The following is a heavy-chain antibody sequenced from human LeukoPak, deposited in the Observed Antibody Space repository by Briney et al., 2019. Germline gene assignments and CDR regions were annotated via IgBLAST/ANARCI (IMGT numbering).Heavy chain of an antibody. CDR3: ASLYGDYNWYFDL. D-gene: IGHD4-17*01. CDR1: GFTFSSYA. J-gene: IGHJ2*01. V-gene: IGHV3-23*01. Sequence: PAGGSLRLSCAASGFTFSSYAMSWVRQAPGKGLEWVSAISGRGGSTYYADSVKGRFTISRDNSKNTLYLQMNSLRAEDTAVYYCASLYGDYNWYFDLWGRGTLVTVSS. CDR2: ISGRGGST.